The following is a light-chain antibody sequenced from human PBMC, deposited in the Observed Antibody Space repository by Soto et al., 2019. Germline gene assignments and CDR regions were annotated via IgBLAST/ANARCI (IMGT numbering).Light chain of an antibody. J-gene: IGLJ1*01. V-gene: IGLV1-44*01. CDR1: SSNIGSNT. CDR2: SNN. Sequence: QLVLTQPPSASGTPGQRVTISCSGSSSNIGSNTVNWYQQLPGTAPKLLIYSNNQRPSGVPDRFSGSKSGTSSSLAISGLQSEDEADYYCAAWYDSLNGYVFGTRTKLTVL. CDR3: AAWYDSLNGYV.